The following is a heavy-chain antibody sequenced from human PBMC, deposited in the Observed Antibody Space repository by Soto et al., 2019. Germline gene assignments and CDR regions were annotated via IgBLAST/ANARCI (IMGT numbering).Heavy chain of an antibody. CDR3: ARDLSDCSGGSCYSLWFDP. J-gene: IGHJ5*02. D-gene: IGHD2-15*01. CDR1: GYTFTSYY. V-gene: IGHV1-46*01. Sequence: QVQLVQSGAEVKKPGASVKVSCKASGYTFTSYYMHWVRQAPVQGLEWMGIINPSGGSTSYAQKFEGRVIMTRDTSTNTVYMELSSLRSEDTAVYYCARDLSDCSGGSCYSLWFDPWGQGTLVTVSS. CDR2: INPSGGST.